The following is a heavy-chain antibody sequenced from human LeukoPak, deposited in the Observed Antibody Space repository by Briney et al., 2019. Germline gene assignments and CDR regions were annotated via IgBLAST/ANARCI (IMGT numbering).Heavy chain of an antibody. D-gene: IGHD3-22*01. CDR1: GYTFTDYY. CDR2: VDLEDGET. CDR3: ATDPFDSSGYDAFDI. Sequence: GASVKISCKVSGYTFTDYYMHWVQQAPGKGLEWMGLVDLEDGETIYAEKFQGRVTITADTSTDTAYMELSSLRSEATAVYYCATDPFDSSGYDAFDIWGQGTMVTVSS. J-gene: IGHJ3*02. V-gene: IGHV1-69-2*01.